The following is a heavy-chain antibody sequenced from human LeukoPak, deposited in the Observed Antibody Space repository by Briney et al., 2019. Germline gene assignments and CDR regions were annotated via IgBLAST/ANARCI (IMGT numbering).Heavy chain of an antibody. D-gene: IGHD4-11*01. Sequence: PGGSLTLSCVASRYTFSHFAMHWVRHAPGKGLEWVAVIWNDGSSRYYADSVKGRFTISRDNSRSTVYFQMSSLRVDDSAVYYCAKDAQRGFDYSNSLEYWGQGTLVTVSS. J-gene: IGHJ4*02. CDR2: IWNDGSSR. CDR1: RYTFSHFA. CDR3: AKDAQRGFDYSNSLEY. V-gene: IGHV3-33*06.